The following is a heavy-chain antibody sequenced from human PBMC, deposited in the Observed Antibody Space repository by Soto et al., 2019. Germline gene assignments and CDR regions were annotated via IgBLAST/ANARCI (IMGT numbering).Heavy chain of an antibody. V-gene: IGHV1-46*01. Sequence: QVRLVQSGAEVKKPGDSVSVSCKAPKYTFANHFIHWVRQAPGQGLEWMGIVNPSGGPTRYTQKFQGRVTMTRDTSTSTVYMVLSSLTSADTAVYYCAREGSYYFDSRIDYWGQGTLVTVSS. CDR3: AREGSYYFDSRIDY. J-gene: IGHJ4*02. CDR1: KYTFANHF. D-gene: IGHD3-10*01. CDR2: VNPSGGPT.